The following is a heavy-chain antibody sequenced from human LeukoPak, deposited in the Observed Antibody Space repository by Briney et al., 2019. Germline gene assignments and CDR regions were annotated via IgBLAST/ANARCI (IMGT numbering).Heavy chain of an antibody. D-gene: IGHD3-22*01. J-gene: IGHJ4*02. CDR2: ISSSGSTR. V-gene: IGHV3-11*04. Sequence: GGSLRLSCAASGFTFSDYYMSWIRQAPGKGLEGGSYISSSGSTRYYADSVKGRFTISRDNAKNSLYLQLNSLRAEDTAVYYCARVNYYDSSGYYSVPYYFDYWGQGTLVTVSS. CDR3: ARVNYYDSSGYYSVPYYFDY. CDR1: GFTFSDYY.